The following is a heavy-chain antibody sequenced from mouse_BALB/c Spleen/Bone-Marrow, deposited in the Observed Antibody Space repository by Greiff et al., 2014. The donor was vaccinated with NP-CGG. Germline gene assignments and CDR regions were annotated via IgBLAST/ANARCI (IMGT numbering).Heavy chain of an antibody. J-gene: IGHJ1*01. CDR3: ARRYGSLWYFDV. V-gene: IGHV1-4*01. D-gene: IGHD1-1*01. CDR2: INPSSGYT. Sequence: QVQLKDSGAELAKPGASVKMSCKASGYTFTDHRMHWVKQRPGQGLEWIGYINPSSGYTEYNQKFKDKATLTADKSSSTAYMQLNILTSEDSAVYYCARRYGSLWYFDVWGAGTTVTVSS. CDR1: GYTFTDHR.